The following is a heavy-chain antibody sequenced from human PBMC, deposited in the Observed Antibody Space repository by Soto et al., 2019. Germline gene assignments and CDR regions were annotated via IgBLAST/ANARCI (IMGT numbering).Heavy chain of an antibody. J-gene: IGHJ6*03. CDR1: GGSFSDYY. V-gene: IGHV4-34*01. Sequence: SETLSLTCAVYGGSFSDYYWTWIRQSPGKGLDWIGEINHSGSTNYNPSLKSRVIISVDTSKNQFSLNLISVTAADTAVYYCARGDIVVVPAAMFYYYYLDVWGQGNTVTVSS. CDR2: INHSGST. CDR3: ARGDIVVVPAAMFYYYYLDV. D-gene: IGHD2-2*01.